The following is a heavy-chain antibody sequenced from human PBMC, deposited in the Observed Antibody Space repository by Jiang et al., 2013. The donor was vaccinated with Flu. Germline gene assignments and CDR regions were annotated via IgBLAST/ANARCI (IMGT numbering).Heavy chain of an antibody. D-gene: IGHD5-18*01. CDR1: GYTFTGYY. Sequence: GAEVKKPGASVKVSCKASGYTFTGYYMHWVRQAPGQGLEWMGWINPNSGGTNYAQKFQGRVTMTRDTSISTAYMELSRLRSDDTAVYYCARDHVPDTAMVLGDYYYGMDVWGQGTTVTVSS. V-gene: IGHV1-2*02. CDR3: ARDHVPDTAMVLGDYYYGMDV. J-gene: IGHJ6*02. CDR2: INPNSGGT.